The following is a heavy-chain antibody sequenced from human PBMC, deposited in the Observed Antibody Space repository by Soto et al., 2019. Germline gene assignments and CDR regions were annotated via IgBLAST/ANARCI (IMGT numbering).Heavy chain of an antibody. CDR1: GYSISGSNW. D-gene: IGHD1-26*01. V-gene: IGHV4-28*01. CDR3: ARREIQGPIDY. Sequence: SETLSLTCAVSGYSISGSNWWGWIRRPPGKGLEWIGYIYYSGTTYYNPSLKSRVTMSVDTSKNQFSLKLASLTAVDTAVYYCARREIQGPIDYWGQGTLVTVSS. J-gene: IGHJ4*02. CDR2: IYYSGTT.